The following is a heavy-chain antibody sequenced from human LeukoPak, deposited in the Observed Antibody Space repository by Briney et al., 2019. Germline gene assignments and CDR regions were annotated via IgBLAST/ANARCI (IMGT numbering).Heavy chain of an antibody. CDR1: GGSFSGYY. Sequence: PSETLSLTCAVYGGSFSGYYWSWIRPPPGKGLEWIGEINHSGSTNYNPSLKSRVTISVDTSKNQFSLKLSSVTAADTAVYYCARVGDQYSSSPLNYFDYWGQGTLVTVSS. V-gene: IGHV4-34*01. CDR2: INHSGST. D-gene: IGHD6-13*01. J-gene: IGHJ4*02. CDR3: ARVGDQYSSSPLNYFDY.